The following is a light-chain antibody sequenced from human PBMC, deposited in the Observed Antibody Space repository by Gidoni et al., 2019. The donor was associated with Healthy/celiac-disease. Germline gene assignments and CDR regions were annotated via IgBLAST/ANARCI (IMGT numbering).Light chain of an antibody. CDR1: QSVSSSY. V-gene: IGKV3-20*01. Sequence: EIVLTQSPGTLSLSPGERATLSCRASQSVSSSYLAWDPQKPGQAPRLLIYGASSRATGIPDRFSGSGSGTDFTLTISRLEPEDFAVYYCQQYGSSPLFTFGPGTKVDIK. J-gene: IGKJ3*01. CDR2: GAS. CDR3: QQYGSSPLFT.